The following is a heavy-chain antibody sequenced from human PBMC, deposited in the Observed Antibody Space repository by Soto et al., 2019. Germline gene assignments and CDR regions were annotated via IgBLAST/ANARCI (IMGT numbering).Heavy chain of an antibody. V-gene: IGHV3-48*03. J-gene: IGHJ5*02. D-gene: IGHD6-25*01. CDR1: GFTFSSYE. CDR3: ARGRYSSGTGWFDP. CDR2: ISSSGSTI. Sequence: VQLVESGGGLVQPGGSLRLSCAASGFTFSSYEMNWVRQAPGKGLEWVSYISSSGSTIYYADSVKGRFTISRDNAKNSLYLQMNSLRAEDTAVYYCARGRYSSGTGWFDPWGQGTLVTVSS.